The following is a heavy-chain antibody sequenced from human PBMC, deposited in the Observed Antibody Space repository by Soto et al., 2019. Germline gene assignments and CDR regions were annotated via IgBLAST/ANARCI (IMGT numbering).Heavy chain of an antibody. CDR1: GGTFSSYT. D-gene: IGHD3-10*01. Sequence: SVKVSCKASGGTFSSYTISWVRQAPGQGLEWMGRIIPILGIANYAQKFQGRVTITADKSTSTAYMELSSLRSEDTAVYYCARGAHYYGSGSYGGGAFDIWGQGTMVTVSS. V-gene: IGHV1-69*02. CDR2: IIPILGIA. CDR3: ARGAHYYGSGSYGGGAFDI. J-gene: IGHJ3*02.